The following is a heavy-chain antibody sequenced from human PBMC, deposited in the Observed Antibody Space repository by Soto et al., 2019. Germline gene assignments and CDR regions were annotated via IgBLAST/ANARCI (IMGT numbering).Heavy chain of an antibody. CDR3: ARAGAAAGMGVD. V-gene: IGHV1-18*01. Sequence: GASVKVSCTASGYTFTSYGISWVRQAPGQGLEWMGWISAYNGNTNYAQKFQGRVTITADESTSTAYMELSSLRSEDTAVYYCARAGAAAGMGVDWGQGTLVTVSS. J-gene: IGHJ4*02. CDR1: GYTFTSYG. D-gene: IGHD6-13*01. CDR2: ISAYNGNT.